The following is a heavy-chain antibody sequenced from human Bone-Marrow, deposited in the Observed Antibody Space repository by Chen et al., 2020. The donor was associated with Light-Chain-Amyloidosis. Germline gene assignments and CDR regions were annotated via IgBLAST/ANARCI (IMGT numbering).Heavy chain of an antibody. V-gene: IGHV5-51*01. CDR3: ARRRDGYNFDY. J-gene: IGHJ4*02. CDR1: GYTFPNYW. CDR2: IYPDDSDA. Sequence: EVQLEQSGPEGKKPGESLKISGKGSGYTFPNYWIGWVRQMPGKGLEWMGVIYPDDSDARYSPSFEGQVTISADKSLTTASLQWRSLNASDTAMYYCARRRDGYNFDYWGQGTLVTVSS. D-gene: IGHD5-12*01.